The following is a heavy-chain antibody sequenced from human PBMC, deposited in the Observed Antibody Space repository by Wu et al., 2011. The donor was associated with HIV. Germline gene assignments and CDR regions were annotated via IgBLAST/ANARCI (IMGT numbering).Heavy chain of an antibody. Sequence: QVQLVHSGAEVKKPGASVKVSCQTSGYTFSDYFLHWVRQAPGQGLEWMAWINPTNGDTNFAQTFQGRVTVTRDTSISTVYMELSSLKSDDTAVYFCARGVRRYRCSWY. J-gene: IGHJ2*01. CDR3: ARGVRRYRCSWY. D-gene: IGHD2-2*02. V-gene: IGHV1-2*02. CDR1: GYTFSDYF. CDR2: INPTNGDT.